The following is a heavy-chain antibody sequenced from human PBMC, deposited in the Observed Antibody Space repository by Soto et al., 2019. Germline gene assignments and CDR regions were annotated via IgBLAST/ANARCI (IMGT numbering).Heavy chain of an antibody. J-gene: IGHJ5*02. CDR3: ARTAAGGWCDP. CDR1: GGSINSGGDS. Sequence: QLQLQESGSGLLKPSQTLSLTCAVSGGSINSGGDSWSWIRQPPGKGLEWIGYIYHSGGTYYNPSLKSRVIISIDRSKNQFSLKLPSVTAADAAVYCCARTAAGGWCDPWGQGTLVTVSS. D-gene: IGHD3-10*01. V-gene: IGHV4-30-2*01. CDR2: IYHSGGT.